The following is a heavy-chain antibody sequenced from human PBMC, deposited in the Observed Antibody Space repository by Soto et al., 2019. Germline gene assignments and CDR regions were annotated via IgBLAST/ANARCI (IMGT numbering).Heavy chain of an antibody. Sequence: SETLSLTCAVYGGSFSGYYWSWIRQPPGKGLEWIGEINHSGSTNYNPSLKSRVTISVDTSKNQFSLKLSSVTAADTAVYYCATGTYCGGDCYPYYYYYGMDVWGQGTTVTVSS. CDR1: GGSFSGYY. CDR3: ATGTYCGGDCYPYYYYYGMDV. CDR2: INHSGST. J-gene: IGHJ6*02. V-gene: IGHV4-34*01. D-gene: IGHD2-21*02.